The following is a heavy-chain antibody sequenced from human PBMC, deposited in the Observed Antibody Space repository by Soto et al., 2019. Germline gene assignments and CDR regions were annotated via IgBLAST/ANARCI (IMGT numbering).Heavy chain of an antibody. CDR2: IWYDGSNK. CDR3: ARGAGTGGVDY. D-gene: IGHD6-13*01. J-gene: IGHJ4*02. V-gene: IGHV3-33*01. Sequence: QVQLVESGGGVVQPGRSLRLSCAASGFTFSSYGMHWVRQAPGKGLEWVAVIWYDGSNKYYADSVKGRFTISRDNSKNTLYLKMNSLRAEDTAVYYCARGAGTGGVDYWGQGTLVTVSS. CDR1: GFTFSSYG.